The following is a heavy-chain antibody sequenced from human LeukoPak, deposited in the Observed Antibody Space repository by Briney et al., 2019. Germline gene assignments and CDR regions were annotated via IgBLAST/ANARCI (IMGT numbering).Heavy chain of an antibody. J-gene: IGHJ4*02. D-gene: IGHD2-2*01. CDR1: GFTFSLYA. V-gene: IGHV3-21*05. Sequence: GGSLRLSCAVSGFTFSLYAMNWVRQAPGKGLEWVSYIDSGSDDIHYAGSVRGRFTISRDNAKNTLYLQMKSLRAEDTAVYYCARDTYQPSLIDYWGQGTLVTVSS. CDR3: ARDTYQPSLIDY. CDR2: IDSGSDDI.